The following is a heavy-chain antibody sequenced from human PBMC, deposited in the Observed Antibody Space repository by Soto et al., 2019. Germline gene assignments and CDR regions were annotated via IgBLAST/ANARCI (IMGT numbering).Heavy chain of an antibody. D-gene: IGHD2-2*01. J-gene: IGHJ6*02. Sequence: EAQLEESGGGWVQPGGSLRLSCAASGFNRNNFEGNLVRQALWKGLDCLAYLSTSGGTIYYADSVKGRFIISRDNANNSLSLHMNSLRGEEKAVYYCASDRRMLPSAALSYGMDVWGQGTTVTVTS. V-gene: IGHV3-48*03. CDR3: ASDRRMLPSAALSYGMDV. CDR1: GFNRNNFE. CDR2: LSTSGGTI.